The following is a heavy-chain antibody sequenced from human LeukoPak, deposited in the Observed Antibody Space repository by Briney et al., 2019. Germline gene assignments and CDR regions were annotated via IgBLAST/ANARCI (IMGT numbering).Heavy chain of an antibody. CDR1: GGTFSSYA. CDR2: IIPILGIA. Sequence: SVKVSCKASGGTFSSYAISWVRQAPGQGLEWMGRIIPILGIANYAQKFQGRVTITADKSTSTAYMELSSLRSEDTAVYYCARERYSSSSGFDPWGQGTLATVSS. D-gene: IGHD6-6*01. J-gene: IGHJ5*02. CDR3: ARERYSSSSGFDP. V-gene: IGHV1-69*04.